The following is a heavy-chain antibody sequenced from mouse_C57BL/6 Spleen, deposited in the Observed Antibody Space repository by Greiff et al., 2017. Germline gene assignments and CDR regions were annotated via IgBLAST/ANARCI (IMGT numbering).Heavy chain of an antibody. V-gene: IGHV1-82*01. J-gene: IGHJ4*01. CDR3: ARSGGTTVVATKNAMDY. D-gene: IGHD1-1*01. CDR2: IYPGEGDT. Sequence: VQLQQSGPELVKPGASVKISCKASGYAFSSSWMNWVKQRPGKGLEWIGRIYPGEGDTNYNGKFKGKATLTADKSSSTAYMQLSSLTSEDSAVYFCARSGGTTVVATKNAMDYWGQGTSVTVSS. CDR1: GYAFSSSW.